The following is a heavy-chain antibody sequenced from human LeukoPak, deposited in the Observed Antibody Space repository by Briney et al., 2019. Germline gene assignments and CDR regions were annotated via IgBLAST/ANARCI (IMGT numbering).Heavy chain of an antibody. V-gene: IGHV3-23*01. CDR3: AKAPAVLDS. CDR1: GFTFTIYA. CDR2: ISGNGGST. J-gene: IGHJ4*02. D-gene: IGHD6-13*01. Sequence: GGSLRLSCAASGFTFTIYAMSWVRQAPGRGLEWVSSISGNGGSTYYADSVTGRFTISRDNSKNTLYLQMNSLRAEDTAVYYCAKAPAVLDSWGQGTLVTVSS.